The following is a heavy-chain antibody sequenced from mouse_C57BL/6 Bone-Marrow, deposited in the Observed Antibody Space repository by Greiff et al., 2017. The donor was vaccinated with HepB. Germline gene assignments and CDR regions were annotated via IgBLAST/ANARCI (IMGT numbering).Heavy chain of an antibody. V-gene: IGHV10-3*01. CDR1: GFTFNTYA. Sequence: EVMLVESGGGLVQPKGSLKLSCAASGFTFNTYAMHWVRQAPGKGLEWVARIRSKSSNYATYYADSVKDRFTISRDDSQSMLYLQMNNLKTEDTAMYYCVRSIYYGSSFWYFDVWGTGTTVTVSS. J-gene: IGHJ1*03. CDR2: IRSKSSNYAT. CDR3: VRSIYYGSSFWYFDV. D-gene: IGHD1-1*01.